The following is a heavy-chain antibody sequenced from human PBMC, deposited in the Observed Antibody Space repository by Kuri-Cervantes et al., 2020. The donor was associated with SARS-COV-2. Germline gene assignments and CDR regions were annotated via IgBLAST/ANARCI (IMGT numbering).Heavy chain of an antibody. D-gene: IGHD6-19*01. CDR3: ARQVAGTNFDY. J-gene: IGHJ4*02. V-gene: IGHV5-51*01. CDR2: NYPGDSDT. CDR1: GYSFTSYW. Sequence: KVSCKGSGYSFTSYWIGWVRQMPGKGLEWMGINYPGDSDTRYSPSFQGQVTISADKSISTAYLQWSSLKASDNAVYYCARQVAGTNFDYWGQGTLVTVSS.